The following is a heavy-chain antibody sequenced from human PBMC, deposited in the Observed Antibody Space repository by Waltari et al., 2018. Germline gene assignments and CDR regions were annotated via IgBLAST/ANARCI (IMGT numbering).Heavy chain of an antibody. V-gene: IGHV4-61*02. D-gene: IGHD1-26*01. Sequence: QVQLQESGPGLVKPSQTLSLTCTVSGCSISSGSYYWRWIRQPAWTGLEWIGRIYTSGRTNYNPSLKSRVTISVDTSKNQFSLKLSSVTAADTAVYYCARDVRGVESQWELLNWFDPWGQGTLVTVSS. CDR3: ARDVRGVESQWELLNWFDP. CDR1: GCSISSGSYY. CDR2: IYTSGRT. J-gene: IGHJ5*02.